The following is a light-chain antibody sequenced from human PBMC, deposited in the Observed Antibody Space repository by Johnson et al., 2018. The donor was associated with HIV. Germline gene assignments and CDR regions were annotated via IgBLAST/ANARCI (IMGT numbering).Light chain of an antibody. Sequence: QAVLTQPPSVSAAPGQNVNISCSGGSSNIGTNYVSWYQQLPGRAPKLLIYDNNKRPSGIPDRFPGSKSGTSATLGITGLQTGDEADYYCGTWDSSLSAGGVFGTWTKVTVL. CDR3: GTWDSSLSAGGV. J-gene: IGLJ1*01. CDR1: SSNIGTNY. V-gene: IGLV1-51*01. CDR2: DNN.